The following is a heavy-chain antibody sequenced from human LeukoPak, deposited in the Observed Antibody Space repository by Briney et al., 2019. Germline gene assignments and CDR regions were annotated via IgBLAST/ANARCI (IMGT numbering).Heavy chain of an antibody. CDR3: ARGRGIGA. CDR1: GFTFSGFW. J-gene: IGHJ6*02. V-gene: IGHV3-7*01. Sequence: GGSLRLSCVASGFTFSGFWMTWVRQAPGKGLEWVANINEDGSEKYYVDSVKGRCTISRDNAKKSLSLQMNSLRAEDMGVYYCARGRGIGAWGQGTTVTVSS. CDR2: INEDGSEK.